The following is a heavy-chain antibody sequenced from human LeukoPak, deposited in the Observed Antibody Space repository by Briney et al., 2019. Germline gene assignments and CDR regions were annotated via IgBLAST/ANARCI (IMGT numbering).Heavy chain of an antibody. D-gene: IGHD3-3*01. CDR2: IMPIFDTA. V-gene: IGHV1-69*13. J-gene: IGHJ4*02. CDR3: AREEERIAIFGVTNSRFDY. Sequence: ASVKVSCKASGGTFSNYAISWVRQAPGQGLEWMGGIMPIFDTADYAQKFQGRITITADESTSTVYMELSSLRSEDTAVYYCAREEERIAIFGVTNSRFDYWGQGTLVTVSS. CDR1: GGTFSNYA.